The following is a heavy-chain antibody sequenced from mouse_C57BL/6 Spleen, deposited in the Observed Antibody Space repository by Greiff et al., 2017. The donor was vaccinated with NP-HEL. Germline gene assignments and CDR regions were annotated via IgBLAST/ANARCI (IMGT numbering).Heavy chain of an antibody. CDR3: ARYGNYGGYAMDY. Sequence: LKESGASVKISCKASGYAFSSYWMNWVKQRPGKGLEWIGQIYPGDGDTNYNGKFKGKATLTADKSSSTAYMQLSSLTSEDSAVYFCARYGNYGGYAMDYWGQGTSVTVSS. CDR2: IYPGDGDT. CDR1: GYAFSSYW. J-gene: IGHJ4*01. D-gene: IGHD2-1*01. V-gene: IGHV1-80*01.